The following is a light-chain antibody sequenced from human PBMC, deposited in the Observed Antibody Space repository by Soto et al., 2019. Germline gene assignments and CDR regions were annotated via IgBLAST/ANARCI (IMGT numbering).Light chain of an antibody. J-gene: IGKJ2*01. CDR1: QGISCW. CDR3: QQPNSYAYP. CDR2: AAS. V-gene: IGKV1-12*01. Sequence: DIQMTQSPSSVSASVGDRVTITCRASQGISCWLAWYQHKPGNASKLLIYAASSLQGGVPSRFSGSGSGTDLTLTITSRQPEDSATYWCQQPNSYAYPFGQGTKLEI.